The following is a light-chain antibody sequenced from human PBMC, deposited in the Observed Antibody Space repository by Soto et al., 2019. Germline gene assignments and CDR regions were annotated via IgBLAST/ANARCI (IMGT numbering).Light chain of an antibody. J-gene: IGLJ1*01. CDR1: SSDIGPYNY. CDR2: EVT. V-gene: IGLV2-14*01. CDR3: SSYSSSATPYF. Sequence: QSVLTQPASVSGSPGQSITISCIGTSSDIGPYNYVSWYQQHPDKAPKLILYEVTNRPSGASDRFSGSKSGNAAFLTISGLQAEDEADYYCSSYSSSATPYFFGTGTKVTVL.